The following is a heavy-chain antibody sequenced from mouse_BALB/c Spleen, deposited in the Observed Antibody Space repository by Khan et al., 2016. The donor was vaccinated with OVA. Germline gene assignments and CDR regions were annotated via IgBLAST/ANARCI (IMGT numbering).Heavy chain of an antibody. Sequence: VQLKESGPGLVKPSQSLSLTCTVTGYSITSDYAWNWIRQFPGNKLEWMGYISYSGSTSYTPSLKSPISITRDPSKNQFFLQLNSVTTEDTATYYCARGRAYWGQGTLVTVSA. CDR1: GYSITSDYA. CDR2: ISYSGST. V-gene: IGHV3-2*02. CDR3: ARGRAY. D-gene: IGHD3-3*01. J-gene: IGHJ3*01.